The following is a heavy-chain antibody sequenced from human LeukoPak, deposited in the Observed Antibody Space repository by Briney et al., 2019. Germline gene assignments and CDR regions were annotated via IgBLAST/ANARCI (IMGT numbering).Heavy chain of an antibody. CDR2: ISSSSYI. Sequence: GGSLRLSCAASGFTFSSYSMNWVRQAPGKGLEWVSSISSSSYIYYADSVKGRFTISRDNAKNSLYLQMNSLRAEDTAVYYCARQEPWDYFDYWGQGTLVTVSS. D-gene: IGHD1-26*01. V-gene: IGHV3-21*04. J-gene: IGHJ4*02. CDR3: ARQEPWDYFDY. CDR1: GFTFSSYS.